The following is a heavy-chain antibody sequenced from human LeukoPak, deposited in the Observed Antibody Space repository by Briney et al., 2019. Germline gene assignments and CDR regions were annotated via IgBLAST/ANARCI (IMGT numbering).Heavy chain of an antibody. CDR3: ARGLCRGNLDC. V-gene: IGHV4-59*01. CDR2: IYYSGST. Sequence: PSETLSSTCTVSGGSISSYCWSWIRQPPGKGLEWIGYIYYSGSTNYNPSLKSRVTISVDTSKNQFSLKLSSVTAADTAVCYCARGLCRGNLDCWGQGTLVTVSS. J-gene: IGHJ4*02. CDR1: GGSISSYC. D-gene: IGHD1-14*01.